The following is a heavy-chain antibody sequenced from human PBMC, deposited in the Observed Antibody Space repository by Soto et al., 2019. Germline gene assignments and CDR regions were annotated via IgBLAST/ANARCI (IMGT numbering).Heavy chain of an antibody. Sequence: QVQLVHSGAEVKKPGSSVKVSCKASGGTFSSYTISWVRQAPGQGLEWMGRIIPILGIANYAQKFQGRVTITADKSTSTAYMELSSLRSEDTAVYYCVREGPTGSFDYWGQGTLVTVSS. CDR1: GGTFSSYT. CDR3: VREGPTGSFDY. V-gene: IGHV1-69*04. CDR2: IIPILGIA. D-gene: IGHD4-17*01. J-gene: IGHJ4*02.